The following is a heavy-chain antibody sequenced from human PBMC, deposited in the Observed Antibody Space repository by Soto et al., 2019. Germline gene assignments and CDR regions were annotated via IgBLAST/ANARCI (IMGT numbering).Heavy chain of an antibody. CDR3: ARLIADRLGVADY. CDR1: GYSFTRYG. CDR2: IYPGDSYT. V-gene: IGHV5-51*01. J-gene: IGHJ4*02. D-gene: IGHD6-6*01. Sequence: VECLSICCKVPGYSFTRYGIVWVLQLPGKGLEWMGIIYPGDSYTRYSPSFQGQVTISADKSISTAYLQWSSLKSSDTAMYYCARLIADRLGVADYWGQGTLVTVSS.